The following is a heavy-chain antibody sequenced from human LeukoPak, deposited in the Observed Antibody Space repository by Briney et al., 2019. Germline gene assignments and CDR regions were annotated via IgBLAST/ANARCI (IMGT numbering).Heavy chain of an antibody. V-gene: IGHV4-4*07. J-gene: IGHJ4*02. CDR2: FHTSRTS. Sequence: SETLSLTCTVSGDSVNDYYWNWIRQTAGKGLEWIGRFHTSRTSDNNPSLQSRVTMSVDSSKNQFSLKVSSLTAADTAVYYCARIRDPRYNFFDSWGQGTLVTVSS. CDR1: GDSVNDYY. CDR3: ARIRDPRYNFFDS. D-gene: IGHD3-10*01.